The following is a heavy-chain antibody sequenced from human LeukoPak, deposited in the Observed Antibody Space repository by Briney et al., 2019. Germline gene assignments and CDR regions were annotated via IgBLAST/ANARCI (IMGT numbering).Heavy chain of an antibody. V-gene: IGHV3-21*01. J-gene: IGHJ4*02. CDR3: ARAGYSGYVYLFDY. Sequence: GGSLRLSCAASGFTFSSYTLNWVRQAPGKGLEWVSSISSSSSYIHYADSVKGRFTISRDNAKNSLYLQMNSLRAEDTAVYYCARAGYSGYVYLFDYWGQGTLVTVSS. CDR1: GFTFSSYT. D-gene: IGHD5-12*01. CDR2: ISSSSSYI.